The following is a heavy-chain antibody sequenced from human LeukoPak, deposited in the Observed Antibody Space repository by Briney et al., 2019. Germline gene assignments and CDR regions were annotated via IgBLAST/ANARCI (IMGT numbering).Heavy chain of an antibody. V-gene: IGHV4-39*01. J-gene: IGHJ3*02. D-gene: IGHD3-3*01. Sequence: PSETLSLTCTVSGGSISSSSYYWGWIRQPPGKGLEWIGSIYYSGSTYYNPSLKSRVTISVDTSKNQFSLKLSSVTAADTAVYYCARQYPRWSLSAFDIWGQGTMVTVSS. CDR1: GGSISSSSYY. CDR3: ARQYPRWSLSAFDI. CDR2: IYYSGST.